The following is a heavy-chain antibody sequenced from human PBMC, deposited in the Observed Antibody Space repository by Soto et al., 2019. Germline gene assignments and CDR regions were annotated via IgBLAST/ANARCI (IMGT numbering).Heavy chain of an antibody. V-gene: IGHV1-2*04. D-gene: IGHD3-3*01. Sequence: ASVKVSCKASGYTFITYGVSWVRQAPGQGLEWMGWINPNSGGTNYAQKFQGWVTMTRDTSISTAYMELSRLRSDDTAVYYCARGRLIFGVVIVDYYYMDVWGKGTTVTVSS. CDR2: INPNSGGT. CDR1: GYTFITYG. J-gene: IGHJ6*03. CDR3: ARGRLIFGVVIVDYYYMDV.